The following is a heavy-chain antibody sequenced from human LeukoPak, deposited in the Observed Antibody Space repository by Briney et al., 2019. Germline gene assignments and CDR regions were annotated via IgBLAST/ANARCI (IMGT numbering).Heavy chain of an antibody. CDR1: GFTFSSYS. V-gene: IGHV3-21*01. D-gene: IGHD6-13*01. J-gene: IGHJ1*01. CDR2: ISSSSSYI. CDR3: ARLEAAAGRRYFQH. Sequence: PGGSLRLSCAASGFTFSSYSMNWVRQAPGKGLEWVSSISSSSSYIYYADSVKGRFTISRDNAKNSLYLQMNSLRAEDTAVYYCARLEAAAGRRYFQHWGQGTLVTVSS.